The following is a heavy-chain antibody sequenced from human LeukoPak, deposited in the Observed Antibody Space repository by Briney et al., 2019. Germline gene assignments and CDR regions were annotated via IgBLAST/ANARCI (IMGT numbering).Heavy chain of an antibody. CDR1: GGSISSGFYY. CDR2: IYHSGST. Sequence: SQTLSLTCTVSGGSISSGFYYWSWIRQPPGKGLEWIGYIYHSGSTYYNPSLKSRVTISVDRSKNQFSLKLSSVTAADTAVYYCARLGNFYYYMDVWGKGTTVTVSS. CDR3: ARLGNFYYYMDV. J-gene: IGHJ6*03. V-gene: IGHV4-30-2*01. D-gene: IGHD3-16*01.